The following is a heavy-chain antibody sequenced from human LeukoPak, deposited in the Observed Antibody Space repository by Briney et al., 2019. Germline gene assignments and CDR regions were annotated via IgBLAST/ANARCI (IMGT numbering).Heavy chain of an antibody. V-gene: IGHV3-66*01. CDR3: ARDPSGTETGFDI. CDR1: GFTVSRTY. Sequence: PGGSLRLSCAALGFTVSRTYMRWVRQAPGKGLEWVSVIYEGGDIYYADSVRGRFAISRDNSKNTVYLQMNGLRGEDTAVYYCARDPSGTETGFDIWGQGTMVTVSS. D-gene: IGHD6-19*01. CDR2: IYEGGDI. J-gene: IGHJ3*02.